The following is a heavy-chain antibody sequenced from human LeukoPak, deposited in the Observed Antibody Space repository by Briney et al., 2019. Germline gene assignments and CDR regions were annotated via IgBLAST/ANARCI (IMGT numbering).Heavy chain of an antibody. CDR2: IRYDGSNK. CDR1: GFTFSSYG. Sequence: GGSLRLSCAASGFTFSSYGMHWVRQAPGKGLEWVAFIRYDGSNKYYADSVKGRFTISRDNSKNTLYLQMNSLRAGDTAVYYCAKELGYSSGYWGQGTLVTVSS. V-gene: IGHV3-30*02. CDR3: AKELGYSSGY. J-gene: IGHJ4*02. D-gene: IGHD5-18*01.